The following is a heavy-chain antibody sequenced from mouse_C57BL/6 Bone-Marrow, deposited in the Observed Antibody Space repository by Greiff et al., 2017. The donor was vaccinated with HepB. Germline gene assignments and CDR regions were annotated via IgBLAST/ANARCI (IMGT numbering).Heavy chain of an antibody. CDR2: IDPSDSYT. CDR3: ARSTYYYGLDY. J-gene: IGHJ4*01. CDR1: GYTFTSYW. V-gene: IGHV1-69*01. Sequence: QVQLKQSGAELVMPGASVKLSCKASGYTFTSYWMHWVKQRPGQGLEWIGEIDPSDSYTNYNQKFKGKSTLTVDKSSSTAYMQLSSLTSEDSAVYYCARSTYYYGLDYWGQETSVTVSS.